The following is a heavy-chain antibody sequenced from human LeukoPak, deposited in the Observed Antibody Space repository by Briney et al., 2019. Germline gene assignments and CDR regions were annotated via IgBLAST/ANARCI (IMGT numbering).Heavy chain of an antibody. V-gene: IGHV4-34*01. CDR1: GGSFSGYY. Sequence: SETLSLTCAVYGGSFSGYYWSWIRQPPGKGLEWIGEINHSGSTNYNPSLKSRVTISVDTSKNQFSLQLTSVTPEDSAVYYCARGNSGVAVARFDYWGQGTLVTVSS. CDR3: ARGNSGVAVARFDY. CDR2: INHSGST. J-gene: IGHJ4*02. D-gene: IGHD6-19*01.